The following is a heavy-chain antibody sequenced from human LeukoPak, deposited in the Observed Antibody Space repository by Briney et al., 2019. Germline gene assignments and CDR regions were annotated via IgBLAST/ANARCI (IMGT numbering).Heavy chain of an antibody. CDR1: GFTFSDYY. Sequence: PGGSLRLSCAASGFTFSDYYMSWICPAPGEGLGRGSYISSSGSTIYSADSVKGRFTISRDNAKNSLYLQMNSLRAEDTAVYYCARGGYDSSGWPSQFDYWGQGTLVTVSS. D-gene: IGHD3-22*01. CDR3: ARGGYDSSGWPSQFDY. CDR2: ISSSGSTI. V-gene: IGHV3-11*01. J-gene: IGHJ4*02.